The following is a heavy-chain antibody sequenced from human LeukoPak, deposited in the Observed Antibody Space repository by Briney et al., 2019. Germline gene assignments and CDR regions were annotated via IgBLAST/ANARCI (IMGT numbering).Heavy chain of an antibody. CDR3: VRLYYYGSGTLMYYFDY. CDR1: NGSISSRNHY. J-gene: IGHJ4*02. V-gene: IGHV4-39*01. D-gene: IGHD3-10*01. CDR2: VYYLGTT. Sequence: SETLSLTCTVSNGSISSRNHYWGWIRQPPGKGMEWIGNVYYLGTTYYNPSLQSRVTISVDTSKNHFSLRLSSVTAADTAVYYCVRLYYYGSGTLMYYFDYWGQGTLVTVSS.